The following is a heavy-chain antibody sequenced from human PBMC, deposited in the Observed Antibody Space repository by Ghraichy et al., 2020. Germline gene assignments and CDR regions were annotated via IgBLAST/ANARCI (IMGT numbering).Heavy chain of an antibody. CDR2: IYYGGSS. Sequence: SQTLSLTCAVSGDFFSGGGYAWSWIRQPPGKGLEWIGYIYYGGSSSYNPSLKSRVAISMDRSKNQFSLNLNSVTAADTAVYYCARGAHDYAFDYWGQGLQVVVSS. CDR3: ARGAHDYAFDY. D-gene: IGHD4-17*01. J-gene: IGHJ4*02. CDR1: GDFFSGGGYA. V-gene: IGHV4-30-2*01.